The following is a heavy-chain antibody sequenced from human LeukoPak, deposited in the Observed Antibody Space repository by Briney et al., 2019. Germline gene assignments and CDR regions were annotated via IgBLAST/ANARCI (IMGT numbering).Heavy chain of an antibody. V-gene: IGHV3-53*01. D-gene: IGHD6-19*01. CDR3: ARAGGLRIAVAPIDY. Sequence: QAGGSLRLSCAASGFSVSDSYMSWVRQAPGEGLEWVSVIYSGGGTFYADSVKGRFTISRDNSKNILFLQMKSLTAGDTAVYYCARAGGLRIAVAPIDYWGQGTLVTVSS. J-gene: IGHJ4*02. CDR2: IYSGGGT. CDR1: GFSVSDSY.